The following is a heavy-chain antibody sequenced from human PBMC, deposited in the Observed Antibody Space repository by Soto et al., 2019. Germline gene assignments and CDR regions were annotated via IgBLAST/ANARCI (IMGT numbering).Heavy chain of an antibody. CDR3: SRGKGYDFRSGYNSLTSGRDV. CDR2: INPNSGGT. Sequence: GASVKVSCKASGYTFTGYDMHWVRQAPGQGLEWMGWINPNSGGTNYAQKFQGWVTMTRDTSISTAYMELSRLRSDDTDVYYCSRGKGYDFRSGYNSLTSGRDVWGKGNTVTVAS. J-gene: IGHJ6*04. D-gene: IGHD3-3*01. V-gene: IGHV1-2*04. CDR1: GYTFTGYD.